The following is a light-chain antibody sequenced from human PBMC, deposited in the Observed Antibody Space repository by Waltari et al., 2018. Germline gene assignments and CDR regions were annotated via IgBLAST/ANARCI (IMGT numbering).Light chain of an antibody. CDR2: GAS. CDR1: QSVDSSY. Sequence: EIVLTHSPGTLSLSPGYIATHSRRASQSVDSSYLAWYQQKPGQAPRLLIYGASSRATGIPDKFSGSWSGTDFTLTISRLEPEDFAVYYCQQYGSSWTFGQGTKVEIK. V-gene: IGKV3-20*01. CDR3: QQYGSSWT. J-gene: IGKJ1*01.